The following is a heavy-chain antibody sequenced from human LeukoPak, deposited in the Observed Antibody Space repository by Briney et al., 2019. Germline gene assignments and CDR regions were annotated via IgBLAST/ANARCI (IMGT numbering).Heavy chain of an antibody. D-gene: IGHD6-19*01. CDR1: GFPFSSYY. CDR3: ARDRGSGWHTFDY. CDR2: ISSSSTYM. J-gene: IGHJ4*02. V-gene: IGHV3-21*01. Sequence: GGSLRLSCAASGFPFSSYYMSWVRQAPGKGLEWVSSISSSSTYMFYADSVRGRFTISRDNAKNSLYLQMNSLRAEDTAVYYCARDRGSGWHTFDYWGQGTLVTVSS.